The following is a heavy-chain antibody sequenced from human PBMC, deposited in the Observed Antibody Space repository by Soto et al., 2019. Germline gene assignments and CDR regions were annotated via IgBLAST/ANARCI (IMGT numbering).Heavy chain of an antibody. J-gene: IGHJ3*02. CDR3: ARWGHPAVKAFDI. CDR2: IHYTGSR. D-gene: IGHD3-16*01. CDR1: GASVNDYY. Sequence: PSETLSLTCTVPGASVNDYYWNWVRQPLGKGPEWIGFIHYTGSRIFNPSLQSRVTMSVDVSQNQFSLRLTSVTAADTAIYYCARWGHPAVKAFDIWGQGTTVTVSS. V-gene: IGHV4-59*02.